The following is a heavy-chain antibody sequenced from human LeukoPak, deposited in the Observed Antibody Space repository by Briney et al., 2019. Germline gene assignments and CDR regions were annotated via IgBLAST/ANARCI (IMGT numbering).Heavy chain of an antibody. CDR1: GFTFDDYA. CDR2: ISWNSGSI. CDR3: AKDIPQRKKTGWAN. Sequence: GGSLRLSCAASGFTFDDYAMHWVRQAPGKGLEWVSGISWNSGSIGYADSVKGRFTISRDNAKNSLYLQMNSLRAEDTALYYCAKDIPQRKKTGWANWAQETRVTVP. D-gene: IGHD3-9*01. V-gene: IGHV3-9*01. J-gene: IGHJ4*02.